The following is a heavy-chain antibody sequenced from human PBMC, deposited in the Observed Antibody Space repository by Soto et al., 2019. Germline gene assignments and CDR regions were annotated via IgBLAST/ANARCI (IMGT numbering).Heavy chain of an antibody. Sequence: GESLKISCKGSGYSFTSYWIGWVRQMPGKGLEWMGIIYPGDSDTRDSPSFQGQVTISADKSISTAYLQWSSLKASDTAMYYCARLQADSSGYDYDLLYYGMDVWGQGTAGTVCS. J-gene: IGHJ6*02. CDR1: GYSFTSYW. V-gene: IGHV5-51*01. CDR2: IYPGDSDT. CDR3: ARLQADSSGYDYDLLYYGMDV. D-gene: IGHD3-22*01.